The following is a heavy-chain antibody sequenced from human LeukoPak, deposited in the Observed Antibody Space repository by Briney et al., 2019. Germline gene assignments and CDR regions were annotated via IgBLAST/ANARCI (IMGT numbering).Heavy chain of an antibody. CDR1: GASISSAGYY. CDR2: IYHTGIT. V-gene: IGHV4-30-4*01. CDR3: AGLYNYYFDY. Sequence: SQTLSLTCTVSGASISSAGYYWSWIREPPGKGLEWIGYIYHTGITYCNPSLKSRVTISVDTSKNQFSLKLSSVPAADTAVYYCAGLYNYYFDYWGQGALVTVSS. D-gene: IGHD5-24*01. J-gene: IGHJ4*02.